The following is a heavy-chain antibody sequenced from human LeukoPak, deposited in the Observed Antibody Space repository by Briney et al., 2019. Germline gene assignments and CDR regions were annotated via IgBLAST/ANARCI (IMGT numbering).Heavy chain of an antibody. CDR1: GFTFSDYY. Sequence: GGSLRLSCAASGFTFSDYYMSWIRQAPGKGLEWVSYISSSGSTIYYADSVKGRFTISRDNAKNSLYLQMNSLRAEDTAVYYCARARVTMVRGVIINPPHFDYWGQGTLVTVSS. CDR3: ARARVTMVRGVIINPPHFDY. CDR2: ISSSGSTI. J-gene: IGHJ4*02. D-gene: IGHD3-10*01. V-gene: IGHV3-11*04.